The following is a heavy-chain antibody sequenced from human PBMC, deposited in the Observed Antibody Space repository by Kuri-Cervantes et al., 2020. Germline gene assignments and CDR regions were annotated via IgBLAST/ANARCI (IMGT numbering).Heavy chain of an antibody. D-gene: IGHD3-22*01. CDR2: ISSSSSTI. CDR1: GGSFTGYY. V-gene: IGHV3-48*01. CDR3: AKDLGGYDSSGYYPGDVFDY. Sequence: GGSLRLSCAVYGGSFTGYYWNWLRQSPGKGLEWVSYISSSSSTIYYADSVKGRFTISRDNAKNSLYLQMNSLRAEDTAVYYCAKDLGGYDSSGYYPGDVFDYWGQGTLVTVSS. J-gene: IGHJ4*02.